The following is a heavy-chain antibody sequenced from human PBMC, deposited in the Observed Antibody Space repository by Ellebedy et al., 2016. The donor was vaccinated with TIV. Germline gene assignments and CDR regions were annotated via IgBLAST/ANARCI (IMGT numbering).Heavy chain of an antibody. Sequence: GESLKISCAASGFTFSSYAMSWVRQAPGKGLEWVSTISGSGDSTYYADSVKGRFTISRDNSKNTPYLQMNSLRAEDTAVYYCATYSSSPSSFDYWGQGTLVTVSS. J-gene: IGHJ4*02. CDR3: ATYSSSPSSFDY. CDR2: ISGSGDST. V-gene: IGHV3-23*01. CDR1: GFTFSSYA. D-gene: IGHD6-13*01.